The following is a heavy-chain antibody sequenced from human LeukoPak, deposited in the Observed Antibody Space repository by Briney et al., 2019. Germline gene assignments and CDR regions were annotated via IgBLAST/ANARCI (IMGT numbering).Heavy chain of an antibody. J-gene: IGHJ3*02. CDR2: VYDSGST. CDR1: GGSISGYY. V-gene: IGHV4-59*01. D-gene: IGHD2-15*01. CDR3: ARDLTLYCSGGSCYPPAFDI. Sequence: SETLSLTCTVSGGSISGYYWSWIRQPPGKRLEWIGYVYDSGSTTYNPSLKSRVTISVDTSKNQFSLKLNSVTAADTAVYYCARDLTLYCSGGSCYPPAFDIWGQGTMVTVSS.